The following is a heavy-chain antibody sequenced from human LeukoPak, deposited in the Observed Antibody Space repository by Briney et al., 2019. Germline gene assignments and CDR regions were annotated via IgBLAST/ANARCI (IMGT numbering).Heavy chain of an antibody. CDR1: GFTFSSYA. Sequence: SGGSLRLSCAASGFTFSSYAMHWVRQAPGKGLEWVAVISYDGSNKYYADSVKGRFTISRDNSKNTLYLQMNSLRAEDTAVYYCARACSGGSYYSLSDYDYVWGSYRYTGADYYFDYWGQGTLVTVSS. CDR2: ISYDGSNK. D-gene: IGHD3-16*02. J-gene: IGHJ4*02. CDR3: ARACSGGSYYSLSDYDYVWGSYRYTGADYYFDY. V-gene: IGHV3-30*04.